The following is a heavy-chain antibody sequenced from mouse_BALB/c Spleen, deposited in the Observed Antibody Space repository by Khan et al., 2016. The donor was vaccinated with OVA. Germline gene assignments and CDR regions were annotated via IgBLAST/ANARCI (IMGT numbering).Heavy chain of an antibody. CDR1: GYTFTSYV. CDR2: INPYNDYT. Sequence: EVQLQESGPELVKPGASVKMSCKASGYTFTSYVMHWVKQKPGQGLEWIGYINPYNDYTNFNEKFKGKATLTSDKSSSTAYMELSSLTSEDSAVYYCARGVPGLETWFAYWGQGTLVTVSA. CDR3: ARGVPGLETWFAY. V-gene: IGHV1S136*01. D-gene: IGHD3-1*01. J-gene: IGHJ3*01.